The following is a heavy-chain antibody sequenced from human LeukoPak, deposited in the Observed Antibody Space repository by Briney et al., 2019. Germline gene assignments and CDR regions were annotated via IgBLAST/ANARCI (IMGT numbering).Heavy chain of an antibody. Sequence: PGASLQISCQGSGSSFTSYWIGWVRQMPGKGLEWMGIIYPGDSDTRYSPSFQGQVTISADKSISTAYLQWSSLKASDTAMYYCARHYSSSWILFDYWGQGTLVTVSS. CDR2: IYPGDSDT. D-gene: IGHD6-13*01. CDR1: GSSFTSYW. V-gene: IGHV5-51*01. CDR3: ARHYSSSWILFDY. J-gene: IGHJ4*02.